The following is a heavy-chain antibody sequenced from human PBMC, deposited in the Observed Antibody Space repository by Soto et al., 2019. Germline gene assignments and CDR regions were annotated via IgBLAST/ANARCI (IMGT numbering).Heavy chain of an antibody. CDR1: GFTFSSYA. Sequence: PGGSLRLSCAASGFTFSSYAMHWVRQAPGKGLEWVAVISYDGSNKYYADSVKGRFTISRDNSKNTLYLQMNSLRAEDTAVYYYARAAALNYYYGMDVWGQGTTVTVSS. CDR2: ISYDGSNK. J-gene: IGHJ6*02. CDR3: ARAAALNYYYGMDV. V-gene: IGHV3-30-3*01.